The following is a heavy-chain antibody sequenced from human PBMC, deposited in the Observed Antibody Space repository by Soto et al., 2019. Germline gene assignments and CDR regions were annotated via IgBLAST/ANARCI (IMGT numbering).Heavy chain of an antibody. CDR1: GFTFGSHG. CDR2: ISYHETNE. V-gene: IGHV3-30*18. CDR3: AKDLRTTLSDYGMDV. J-gene: IGHJ6*02. Sequence: PGGSLRPSCVASGFTFGSHGLHWVRQAPGKGLEPVQVISYHETNEHYADSVKGRFTISRDNSRSILYLQMHRLRTEDTAVYKCAKDLRTTLSDYGMDVWGQGTTVTVSS.